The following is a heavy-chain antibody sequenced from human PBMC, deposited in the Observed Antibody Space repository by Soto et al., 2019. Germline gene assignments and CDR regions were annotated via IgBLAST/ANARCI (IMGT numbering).Heavy chain of an antibody. V-gene: IGHV3-23*01. D-gene: IGHD3-10*01. CDR2: ISGSGGST. J-gene: IGHJ4*02. CDR1: GFTFSSYA. CDR3: AKGEAEVTHFGTYSDY. Sequence: EVQLLESGGGLVQPGGSLRLSCAASGFTFSSYAMSWVRQAPGKGLEWVSAISGSGGSTYYADSVKGRFTISRDNSKNTLYLQINSLRAEDTAVYYCAKGEAEVTHFGTYSDYWGQGTLVTVSS.